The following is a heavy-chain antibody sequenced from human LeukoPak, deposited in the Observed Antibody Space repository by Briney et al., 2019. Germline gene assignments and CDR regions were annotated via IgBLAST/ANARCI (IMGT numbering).Heavy chain of an antibody. CDR2: IYYSGST. CDR3: ARPYLRGTVVNNWFDP. CDR1: GGSISSSSYY. J-gene: IGHJ5*02. D-gene: IGHD4-23*01. Sequence: SETLSLTCTVSGGSISSSSYYWGWIRQPPGKGLEWIGSIYYSGSTYYNPSLKSRVIISVDTSKNQFSLKLSSVTAADTAVYYCARPYLRGTVVNNWFDPWGQGTLVTVSS. V-gene: IGHV4-39*01.